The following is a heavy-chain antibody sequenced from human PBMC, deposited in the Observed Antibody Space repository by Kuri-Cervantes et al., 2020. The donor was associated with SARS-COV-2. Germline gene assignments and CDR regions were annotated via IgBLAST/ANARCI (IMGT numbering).Heavy chain of an antibody. CDR2: VSGSGGNT. CDR3: ATTVVVPAAYYYYGMDV. Sequence: GESLKISCAASGFRFSSYGMHWVRQAPGKGLEWVSAVSGSGGNTYYADSVKGRFTISRDNAKNSLYLQMNGLRAEDTAVYYCATTVVVPAAYYYYGMDVWGQGTTVTVSS. CDR1: GFRFSSYG. D-gene: IGHD2-2*01. J-gene: IGHJ6*02. V-gene: IGHV3-21*01.